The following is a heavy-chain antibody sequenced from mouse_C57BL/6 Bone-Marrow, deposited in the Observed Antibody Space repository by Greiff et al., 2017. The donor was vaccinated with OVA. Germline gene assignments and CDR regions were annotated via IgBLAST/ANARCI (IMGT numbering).Heavy chain of an antibody. Sequence: QVHVKQSGAELVRPGASVTLSCKASGYTFTDYEMHWVKQTPVHGLEWIGAIDPETGGTAYNQKFKGKAILTADKSSSTAYMELRSLTSEDSAVYYCTRGRATGYWGQGTTLTVSS. CDR1: GYTFTDYE. CDR2: IDPETGGT. D-gene: IGHD3-1*01. V-gene: IGHV1-15*01. J-gene: IGHJ2*01. CDR3: TRGRATGY.